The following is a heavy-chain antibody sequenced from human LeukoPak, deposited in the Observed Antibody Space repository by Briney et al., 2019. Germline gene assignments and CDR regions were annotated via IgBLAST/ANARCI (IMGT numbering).Heavy chain of an antibody. Sequence: SETLSLTCTVSGGSISSYEWSWIRQPPGKGLEWIGYIYTSGSTDYNPSLNSRVTISVDTSKNQFSLKLTSVTAADTAEYYCARGVRGSSIGYYYYYMDVWGKGTTVTVSS. CDR3: ARGVRGSSIGYYYYYMDV. CDR2: IYTSGST. CDR1: GGSISSYE. D-gene: IGHD3-10*01. V-gene: IGHV4-4*09. J-gene: IGHJ6*03.